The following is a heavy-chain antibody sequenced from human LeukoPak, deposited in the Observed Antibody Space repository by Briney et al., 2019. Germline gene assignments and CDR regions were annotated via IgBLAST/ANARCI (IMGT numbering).Heavy chain of an antibody. CDR2: IKQDGSEK. CDR1: GFTVSSNY. J-gene: IGHJ4*02. D-gene: IGHD3-3*01. Sequence: GGSLRLSCAVSGFTVSSNYMSWVRQAPGKGLEWVANIKQDGSEKYYADSVKGRFTISRDNAKNSLYLQMNSLRAEDTAVYYCARAAYDFWSGQQNFDYWGQGTLVTVSS. CDR3: ARAAYDFWSGQQNFDY. V-gene: IGHV3-7*01.